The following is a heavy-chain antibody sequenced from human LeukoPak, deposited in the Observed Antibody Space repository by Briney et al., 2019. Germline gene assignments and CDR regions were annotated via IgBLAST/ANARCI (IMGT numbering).Heavy chain of an antibody. CDR3: ARDGTVATITPYYYGMDV. D-gene: IGHD5-12*01. CDR2: IKQDGSEK. V-gene: IGHV3-7*03. Sequence: GGSLRLSCAASGFTFSSYWMSWVRQAPGKGLEWVANIKQDGSEKYYVDSVKGRFTISRDNAKNSLYLQTNSLRAEDTAVYYCARDGTVATITPYYYGMDVWGKGTTVTVSS. J-gene: IGHJ6*04. CDR1: GFTFSSYW.